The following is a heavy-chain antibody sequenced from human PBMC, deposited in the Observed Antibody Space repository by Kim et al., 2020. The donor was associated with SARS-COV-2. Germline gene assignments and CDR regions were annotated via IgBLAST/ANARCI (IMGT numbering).Heavy chain of an antibody. J-gene: IGHJ4*02. CDR3: ARDPAYYYDSSGYVYFDY. Sequence: GGSLRLSCAASGFTFSSYWMSWVRQAPGKGLEWVANIKQDGSEKYYVDSVKGRFTISRDNAKNSLYLQMNSLRAEDTAVYYCARDPAYYYDSSGYVYFDYWGQGTLVTVSS. CDR2: IKQDGSEK. CDR1: GFTFSSYW. D-gene: IGHD3-22*01. V-gene: IGHV3-7*01.